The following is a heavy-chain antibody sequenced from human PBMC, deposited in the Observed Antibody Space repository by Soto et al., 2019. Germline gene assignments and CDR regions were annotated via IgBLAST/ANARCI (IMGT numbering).Heavy chain of an antibody. J-gene: IGHJ4*02. V-gene: IGHV5-51*01. CDR3: ARGGVSTRTFDY. CDR2: IYPSDSDT. D-gene: IGHD3-3*01. Sequence: GESLKISCKGSGYNFAGYWIAWVRQMPGKGLELMGIIYPSDSDTRYRPSFQGQVTISADKSISSAYLQWSSLRASDTAMYYCARGGVSTRTFDYWGRGTSVTVSS. CDR1: GYNFAGYW.